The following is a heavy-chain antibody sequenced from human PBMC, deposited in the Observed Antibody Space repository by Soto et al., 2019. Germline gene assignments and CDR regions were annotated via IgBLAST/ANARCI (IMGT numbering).Heavy chain of an antibody. CDR3: ARGVPPRDY. V-gene: IGHV1-8*01. Sequence: QAPLVQSGAEVKKPGASVKVSCKASGYTFTSYDISWVRQATGQGLEWMGWMNPNSGNTDYAQKFQGRVTMTRDTSISTAYMELSSLRSDDTAVYFCARGVPPRDYWGQGTLVTVSS. CDR1: GYTFTSYD. J-gene: IGHJ4*02. CDR2: MNPNSGNT. D-gene: IGHD3-10*02.